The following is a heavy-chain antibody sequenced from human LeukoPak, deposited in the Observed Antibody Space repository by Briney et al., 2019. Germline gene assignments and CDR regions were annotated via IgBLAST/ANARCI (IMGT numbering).Heavy chain of an antibody. J-gene: IGHJ4*02. CDR3: AKDLDDFWSGYHDY. Sequence: PGGSLRLSCAASGFTFSSYAMSWVRQAPGKGLEWVSAISGSGGSTYYADSVKGRSTISRDNSKNTLYLQMNSLRAEDTAVYYCAKDLDDFWSGYHDYWGQGTLVTVSS. V-gene: IGHV3-23*01. CDR2: ISGSGGST. CDR1: GFTFSSYA. D-gene: IGHD3-3*01.